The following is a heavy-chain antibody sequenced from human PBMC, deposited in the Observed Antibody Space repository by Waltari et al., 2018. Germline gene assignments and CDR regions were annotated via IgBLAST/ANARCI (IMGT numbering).Heavy chain of an antibody. CDR1: GYTFTSYD. J-gene: IGHJ2*01. Sequence: QVQLVQSGAEVKKPGASVKVSCKASGYTFTSYDIHWVRQATGQGLEWMGWMNPNSGNTGYAQKFQGRVTITRNTSISTAYMELSSLRSEDTAVYYCARPSGVLVAATYWYFDLWGRGTLVTVSS. V-gene: IGHV1-8*01. CDR3: ARPSGVLVAATYWYFDL. CDR2: MNPNSGNT. D-gene: IGHD2-15*01.